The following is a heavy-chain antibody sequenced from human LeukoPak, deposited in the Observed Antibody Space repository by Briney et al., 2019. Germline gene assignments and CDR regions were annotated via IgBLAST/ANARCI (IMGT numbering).Heavy chain of an antibody. Sequence: PGGSLRLSCEVSGFTFSTEAMTWVRQAPGKWLEWVSSISDSSRTTYYADSVQGRFTISRDNSRNTVYLQMNSLRVEDTAFYYCAKKLGFIPQFDYWSQGTLVAVSS. CDR3: AKKLGFIPQFDY. V-gene: IGHV3-23*01. J-gene: IGHJ4*02. CDR1: GFTFSTEA. CDR2: ISDSSRTT. D-gene: IGHD6-13*01.